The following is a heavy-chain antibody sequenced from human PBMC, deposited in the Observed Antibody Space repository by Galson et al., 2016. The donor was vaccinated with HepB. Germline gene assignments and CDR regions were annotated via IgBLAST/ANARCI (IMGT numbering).Heavy chain of an antibody. V-gene: IGHV1-18*01. CDR1: GYAFISYG. CDR2: ISAYNGNT. D-gene: IGHD6-25*01. CDR3: ARDPASADNFYYYGMDV. J-gene: IGHJ6*02. Sequence: SVKVSCKASGYAFISYGISWVRQAPGQGLEWMGWISAYNGNTKYGHRPEGRVTMTTDRSTSTAYMELRSLRSDDTAMYYCARDPASADNFYYYGMDVWGHGTTVTVSS.